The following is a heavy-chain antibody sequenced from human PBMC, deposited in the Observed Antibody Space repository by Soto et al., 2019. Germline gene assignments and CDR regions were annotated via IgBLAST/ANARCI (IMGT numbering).Heavy chain of an antibody. CDR3: ARRAETNGWNGFGADKYYFDF. Sequence: ASVKVSCKASGYPFGSYDIYWVRQATGQGLEWMGWMNPNTGNSAYAQKFQGRVTVTSDTSINTVHMELSSLRSEDTAVYYCARRAETNGWNGFGADKYYFDFWGQGTLVTVSS. J-gene: IGHJ4*02. CDR1: GYPFGSYD. CDR2: MNPNTGNS. V-gene: IGHV1-8*01. D-gene: IGHD1-1*01.